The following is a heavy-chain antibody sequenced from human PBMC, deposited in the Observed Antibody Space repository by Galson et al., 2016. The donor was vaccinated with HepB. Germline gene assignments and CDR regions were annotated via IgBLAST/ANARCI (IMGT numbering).Heavy chain of an antibody. CDR1: GGSFSTDY. CDR3: ARDWGESDEPPGYFQH. J-gene: IGHJ1*01. D-gene: IGHD3-16*01. Sequence: SETLSLTCTVYGGSFSTDYWSWIRQPPGKGLEWIGEIDHRGTTNYSPSLQSRVTILVDPSKNQVSLKLSSVSAADTAVYYCARDWGESDEPPGYFQHWGQGTLVTVSS. CDR2: IDHRGTT. V-gene: IGHV4-34*01.